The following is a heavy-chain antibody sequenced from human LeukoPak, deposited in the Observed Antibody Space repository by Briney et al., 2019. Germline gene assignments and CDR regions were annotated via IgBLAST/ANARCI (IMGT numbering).Heavy chain of an antibody. Sequence: PGGSLRLSCAASGFTFSSYSMNWVRQAPGKGLEWVSSISSSSSYIYYADSVKGRFTISRDNAKNSLYLQMNSLRAEDTAVYYCARDRCGIAVAGCKDGMDVWGQGTTVTVSS. CDR1: GFTFSSYS. J-gene: IGHJ6*02. CDR3: ARDRCGIAVAGCKDGMDV. D-gene: IGHD6-19*01. CDR2: ISSSSSYI. V-gene: IGHV3-21*01.